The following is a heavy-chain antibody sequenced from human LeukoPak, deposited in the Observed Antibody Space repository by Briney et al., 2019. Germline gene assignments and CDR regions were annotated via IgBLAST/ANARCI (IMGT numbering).Heavy chain of an antibody. CDR1: GGSISSYY. CDR2: IYYSGST. V-gene: IGHV4-59*08. D-gene: IGHD3-16*01. CDR3: ARHYDYVWGSYYFDY. Sequence: PSETLSLTCTVSGGSISSYYWSWIRQPPGKGLEWIGYIYYSGSTNYNPPLKSRVTISVDTSKNQFSLKLSSVTAADTAVYYCARHYDYVWGSYYFDYWGQGTLVTVSS. J-gene: IGHJ4*02.